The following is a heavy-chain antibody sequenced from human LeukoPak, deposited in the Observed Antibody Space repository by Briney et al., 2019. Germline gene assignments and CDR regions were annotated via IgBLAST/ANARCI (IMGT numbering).Heavy chain of an antibody. CDR1: GFTFSSYE. V-gene: IGHV3-48*03. J-gene: IGHJ4*02. CDR3: ARVGTNCGGDCYPL. Sequence: PGGSLRLSCAASGFTFSSYEMNWVRQAPGKGLEWVSYISSSGSTIYYADSVKGRFTISRDNAKNSLYLQMNSLRAEDTAVYYCARVGTNCGGDCYPLWGQGTLVTVSS. D-gene: IGHD2-21*02. CDR2: ISSSGSTI.